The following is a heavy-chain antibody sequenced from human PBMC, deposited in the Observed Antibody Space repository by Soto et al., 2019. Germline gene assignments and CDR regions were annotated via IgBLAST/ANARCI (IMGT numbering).Heavy chain of an antibody. CDR1: GGXISSGGYS. CDR3: ARVPDR. V-gene: IGHV4-30-2*01. CDR2: IYHSGST. J-gene: IGHJ5*02. Sequence: SQTRSLTCAVAGGXISSGGYSWSWIRQPPGKGLEWIGYIYHSGSTYYNPSLKSRVTISVDRSKNQFSLKLSSVTAADTAVYYCARVPDRWGQGTLVTVSS.